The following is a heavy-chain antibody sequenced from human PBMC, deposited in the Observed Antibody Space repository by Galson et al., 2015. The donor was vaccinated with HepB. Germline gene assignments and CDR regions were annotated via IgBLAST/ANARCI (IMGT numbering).Heavy chain of an antibody. V-gene: IGHV3-30*18. D-gene: IGHD3-10*01. J-gene: IGHJ4*02. CDR1: GFTFSSYA. Sequence: SLRLSCAASGFTFSSYAMHWVRQAPGKGLEWVAVISYDGSNKDFADSVKGRFTISRDNAKNTVFLQVNFLRADDSAVYYCAKGAGWLQFYFDYWGQGTLVTVSS. CDR2: ISYDGSNK. CDR3: AKGAGWLQFYFDY.